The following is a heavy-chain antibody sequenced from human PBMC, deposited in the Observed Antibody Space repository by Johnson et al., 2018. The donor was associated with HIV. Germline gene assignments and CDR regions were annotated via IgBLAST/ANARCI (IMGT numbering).Heavy chain of an antibody. J-gene: IGHJ3*02. Sequence: QVQLVESGGGLVQPGRSLRLSCAASGFTFSSYALHWVRQAPGKGLEWVAVISYDGSNKYYADSVKGRFTISRDNSKNTLYLQMNSLRAEDTAVYYCARVEHSDAFDIWGQGTMVTVSS. D-gene: IGHD1/OR15-1a*01. V-gene: IGHV3-30-3*01. CDR1: GFTFSSYA. CDR2: ISYDGSNK. CDR3: ARVEHSDAFDI.